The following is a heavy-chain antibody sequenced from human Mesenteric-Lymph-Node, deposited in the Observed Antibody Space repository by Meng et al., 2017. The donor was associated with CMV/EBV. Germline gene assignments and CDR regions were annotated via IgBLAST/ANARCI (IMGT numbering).Heavy chain of an antibody. CDR2: ISSDESST. Sequence: GGSLRPSCAASGFTFSSYSMNWVRQAPGKGLVWVSRISSDESSTNYADSVKGRFTISRDNAKNTLHLQMNSLRAEDTAVYYCARGGSSWDLYYYYGMDVWGQGTTVTVSS. CDR3: ARGGSSWDLYYYYGMDV. J-gene: IGHJ6*02. V-gene: IGHV3-74*01. D-gene: IGHD6-13*01. CDR1: GFTFSSYS.